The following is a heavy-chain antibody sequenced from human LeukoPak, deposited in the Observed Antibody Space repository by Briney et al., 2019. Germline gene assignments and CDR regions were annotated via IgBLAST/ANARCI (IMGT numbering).Heavy chain of an antibody. J-gene: IGHJ4*02. V-gene: IGHV1-46*01. D-gene: IGHD2-2*01. Sequence: GASVKVSCKASGYTVTSYYMHWLRQAPGQGLEWMGIINPSGGSTIYAQELQGRVTMTRDTSTSTVYMELSRLRSEDTGVYYCVRVVAVGDFDYWGQGTLVTVSS. CDR2: INPSGGST. CDR3: VRVVAVGDFDY. CDR1: GYTVTSYY.